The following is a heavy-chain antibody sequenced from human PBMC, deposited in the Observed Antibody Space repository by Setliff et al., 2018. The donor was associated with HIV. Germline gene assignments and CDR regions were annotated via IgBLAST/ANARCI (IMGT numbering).Heavy chain of an antibody. J-gene: IGHJ4*02. Sequence: PSETLSLTCNVSSGSVNNYWWTWIRQPPGKGLEWLGYIYYSGSTYYNPSLKSRVTISVDTSKNQFSLMLSSVTAADTAVYYCARLGDYDSSGYSWFDYWGQGTLVTVSS. CDR2: IYYSGST. CDR3: ARLGDYDSSGYSWFDY. V-gene: IGHV4-59*02. D-gene: IGHD3-22*01. CDR1: SGSVNNYW.